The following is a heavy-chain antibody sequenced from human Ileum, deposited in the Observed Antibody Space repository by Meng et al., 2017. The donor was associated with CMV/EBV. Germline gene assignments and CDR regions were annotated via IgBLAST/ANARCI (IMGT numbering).Heavy chain of an antibody. J-gene: IGHJ6*02. Sequence: ASVKVSCNASGYTFTSYYMHWVRQAPGQGLEWMGIINPSGGNTTYAQKFQGTVTMTRDTSTSTAYMELSSLRSEDTAVYYCSRRGNSHYYYYGMDVWGQGTTVTVSS. CDR1: GYTFTSYY. D-gene: IGHD5-24*01. CDR3: SRRGNSHYYYYGMDV. V-gene: IGHV1-46*01. CDR2: INPSGGNT.